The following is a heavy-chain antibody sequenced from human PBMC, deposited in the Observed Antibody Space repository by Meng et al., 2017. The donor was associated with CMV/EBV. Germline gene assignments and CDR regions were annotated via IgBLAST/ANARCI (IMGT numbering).Heavy chain of an antibody. CDR3: ARVTSRVAGAFDY. CDR2: IYYSGST. CDR1: GGSISSGDYY. V-gene: IGHV4-30-4*08. D-gene: IGHD1-14*01. Sequence: QFQHLHQVLLNPSQTLSLTCTVSGGSISSGDYYWSWIRQPPGKGLEWIGYIYYSGSTCYNPSLKSRVTISVDTSKNQFSLKLSSVTAADTAVYYCARVTSRVAGAFDYWGQGTLVTVSS. J-gene: IGHJ4*02.